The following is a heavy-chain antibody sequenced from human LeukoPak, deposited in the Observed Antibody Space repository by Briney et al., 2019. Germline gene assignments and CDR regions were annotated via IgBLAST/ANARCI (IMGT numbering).Heavy chain of an antibody. Sequence: SETLSLTCTVSGGSIDSYYWSWIRQPPGKGLEWIGYIYYTGSTQYHPSLKSRVTISLDTSKNQFSLKLTSVPPADTAVYYCARVYQSAEYYFDYWGQGNLVSVSS. CDR1: GGSIDSYY. J-gene: IGHJ4*02. CDR3: ARVYQSAEYYFDY. CDR2: IYYTGST. D-gene: IGHD2-2*01. V-gene: IGHV4-59*01.